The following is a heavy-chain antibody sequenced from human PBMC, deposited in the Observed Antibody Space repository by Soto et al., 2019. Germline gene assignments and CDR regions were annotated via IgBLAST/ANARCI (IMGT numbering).Heavy chain of an antibody. CDR2: IYYSGST. Sequence: SETLSLTCTVTGDSINNRSYYWGWIRQPPGKGLEWIGSIYYSGSTYNNPSLKSRVSMSVDTSKNQFSLKLRSVTAADTALYYCARQRTSVVTQAYFDSWGQGSLVTVSS. V-gene: IGHV4-39*01. D-gene: IGHD2-21*02. CDR3: ARQRTSVVTQAYFDS. CDR1: GDSINNRSYY. J-gene: IGHJ4*02.